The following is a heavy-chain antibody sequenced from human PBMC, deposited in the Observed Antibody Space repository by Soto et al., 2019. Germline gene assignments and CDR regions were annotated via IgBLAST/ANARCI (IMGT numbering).Heavy chain of an antibody. V-gene: IGHV3-74*01. CDR1: GFTLNSYW. D-gene: IGHD5-18*01. CDR2: INSDGSSS. J-gene: IGHJ4*02. CDR3: ARGGAYTYGRAADN. Sequence: EVQLVESGGGLVQPGGSLRLSCAAPGFTLNSYWMHWVRQAPGKGLVWVSRINSDGSSSSYAESVKGRFTISRDNAKNTLYLQMNSLRVEDTAVYYCARGGAYTYGRAADNWGQGTLVTVSS.